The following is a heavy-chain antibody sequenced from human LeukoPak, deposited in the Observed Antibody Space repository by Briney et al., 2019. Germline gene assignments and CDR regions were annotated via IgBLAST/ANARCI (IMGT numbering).Heavy chain of an antibody. J-gene: IGHJ5*02. D-gene: IGHD2/OR15-2a*01. CDR1: GVSSSSSY. Sequence: SETLSLTCTVSGVSSSSSYWSWIRQPPGKGLEWIGYIFYTGDSNHNPSFKSRVSISLDTSKNQFSLKLSSVTAADTAVYYCARLRINTLGWFDPWGQGTLVTVSS. CDR3: ARLRINTLGWFDP. V-gene: IGHV4-59*01. CDR2: IFYTGDS.